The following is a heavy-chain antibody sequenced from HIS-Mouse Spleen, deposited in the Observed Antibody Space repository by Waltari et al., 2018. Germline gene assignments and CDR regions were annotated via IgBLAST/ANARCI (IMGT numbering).Heavy chain of an antibody. CDR3: ARAGAQQQLYYNYYGMDV. V-gene: IGHV4-34*01. CDR1: GGSFSGYY. D-gene: IGHD6-13*01. J-gene: IGHJ6*02. CDR2: INHSGSP. Sequence: QVQLQQWGAGLLKPSETLSLTCAVYGGSFSGYYWSWIRQPPGKGLEWIGEINHSGSPNYNPSLKSRVTISVDTSKNQFSLKLSSVTAADTAVYYCARAGAQQQLYYNYYGMDVWGQGTTVTVSS.